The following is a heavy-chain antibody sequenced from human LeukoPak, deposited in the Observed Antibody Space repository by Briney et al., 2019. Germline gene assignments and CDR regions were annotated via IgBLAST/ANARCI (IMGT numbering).Heavy chain of an antibody. CDR3: ARLVGGATRYCYYGMDV. J-gene: IGHJ6*02. V-gene: IGHV5-51*01. Sequence: GESLKISCKGSGYSFTSYWIGWVRQMPGKGLEWMGIIYPGDSDTRYSPSFQGQVTISADKSISTAYLQWSSLKASDTAMYYCARLVGGATRYCYYGMDVWGQGTTVTVSS. D-gene: IGHD1-26*01. CDR1: GYSFTSYW. CDR2: IYPGDSDT.